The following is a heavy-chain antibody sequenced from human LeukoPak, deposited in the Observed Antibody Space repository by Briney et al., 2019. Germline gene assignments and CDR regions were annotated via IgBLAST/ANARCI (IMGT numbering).Heavy chain of an antibody. CDR2: IKQDGSEK. D-gene: IGHD2-2*01. V-gene: IGHV3-7*04. CDR1: GFTFSTYW. Sequence: GGSLRLSCAASGFTFSTYWMNWVRQAPGKGLEWVANIKQDGSEKYYVDSVEGRFTISRDNAKKSPFLQMNSLRAEDTAVYYCARDMRGDGFDIWGQGTMVTVSS. CDR3: ARDMRGDGFDI. J-gene: IGHJ3*02.